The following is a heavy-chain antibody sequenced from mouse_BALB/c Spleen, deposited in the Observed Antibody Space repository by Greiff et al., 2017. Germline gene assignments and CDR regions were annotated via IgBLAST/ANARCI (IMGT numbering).Heavy chain of an antibody. V-gene: IGHV7-3*02. CDR2: IRNNANDYTT. CDR1: GFTFTGYY. Sequence: EVQLVESGGGLVQPGGSLRLSCATSGFTFTGYYMSWVRQPPGKALEWLGFIRNNANDYTTEYSASVKVRVTISRDNYQRILYLQMNTLRAEDSATYYCARANWETVFDYWGQGTTLTVSA. CDR3: ARANWETVFDY. J-gene: IGHJ2*01. D-gene: IGHD4-1*01.